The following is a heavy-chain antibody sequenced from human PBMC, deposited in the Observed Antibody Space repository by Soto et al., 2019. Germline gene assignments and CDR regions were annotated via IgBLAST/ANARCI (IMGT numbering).Heavy chain of an antibody. J-gene: IGHJ3*02. CDR3: ARLVTDAFDI. D-gene: IGHD3-9*01. V-gene: IGHV1-69*02. CDR1: GGTFSSYT. Sequence: QVPLVQSGAEVKKPGSSVKVSCKASGGTFSSYTISWVRQAPGQGLEWMGRIIPILGIANYAQKLQGRVTITADKSTSTAYMELSSLRSEDTAVYYCARLVTDAFDIWGQGKMFPVSS. CDR2: IIPILGIA.